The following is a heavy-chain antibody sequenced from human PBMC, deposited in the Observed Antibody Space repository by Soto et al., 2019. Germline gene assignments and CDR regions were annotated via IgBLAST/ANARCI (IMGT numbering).Heavy chain of an antibody. CDR3: ARVGDDYVWGSYRIFDY. CDR2: IYYSGST. V-gene: IGHV4-59*01. D-gene: IGHD3-16*02. CDR1: GASISRYY. J-gene: IGHJ4*02. Sequence: SDTLSLTCTVFGASISRYYWSWIRQPPGKGLEWIGYIYYSGSTNYNPSLKSRVTISVDTSKNQFSLKLSSVTAADTAVYYCARVGDDYVWGSYRIFDYWGQGTLVTVSS.